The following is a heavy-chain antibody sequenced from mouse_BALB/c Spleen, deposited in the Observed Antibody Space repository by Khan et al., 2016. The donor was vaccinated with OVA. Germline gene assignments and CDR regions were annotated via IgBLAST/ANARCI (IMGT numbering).Heavy chain of an antibody. J-gene: IGHJ2*01. CDR3: ARGNYYGYYFDY. CDR1: GYSITSGYA. D-gene: IGHD1-1*01. V-gene: IGHV3-2*02. Sequence: EVHLVESGPGLVKPSQSLSLACTVTGYSITSGYAWNWIRQFPGNKLEWMGYISYSGGTSYNPSLKSRISITRDTSKNQFFLQLNSVTTEDTATXYCARGNYYGYYFDYWGQGTTLTVSS. CDR2: ISYSGGT.